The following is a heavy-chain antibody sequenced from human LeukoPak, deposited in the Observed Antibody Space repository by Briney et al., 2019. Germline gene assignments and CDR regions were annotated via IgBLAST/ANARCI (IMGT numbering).Heavy chain of an antibody. D-gene: IGHD6-19*01. CDR2: IYHSGST. CDR3: ARASVGSGWSAMDV. Sequence: PSETLSLTCTVSGGSISSYYWSWIRQPPGKGLEWIGYIYHSGSTNYNPSPTSRVTISLDTSKTQFSLKLTSVTAADTAVYYCARASVGSGWSAMDVWGKGTTVTVSS. J-gene: IGHJ6*03. CDR1: GGSISSYY. V-gene: IGHV4-59*01.